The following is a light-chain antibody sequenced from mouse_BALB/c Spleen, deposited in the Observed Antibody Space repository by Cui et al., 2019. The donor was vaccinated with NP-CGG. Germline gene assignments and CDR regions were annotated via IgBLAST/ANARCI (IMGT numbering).Light chain of an antibody. V-gene: IGLV1*01. CDR1: IGAITTNNY. J-gene: IGLJ1*01. Sequence: QAVVTQESALTTSHGETVTLTCRSSIGAITTNNYANWVQEKPDHLFTGLIGGTNNRPPGVPARFSGSLIGDKAALTITGAQTEDEAIYFCALWYSNHWVFGGGTKLTVL. CDR2: GTN. CDR3: ALWYSNHWV.